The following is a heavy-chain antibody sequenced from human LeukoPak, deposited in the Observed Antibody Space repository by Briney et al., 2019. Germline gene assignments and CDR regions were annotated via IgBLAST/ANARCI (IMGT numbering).Heavy chain of an antibody. CDR2: ISWNSGSI. J-gene: IGHJ3*02. Sequence: PGRSLRLSCAASGFTFDDYAMHWVRQAPVKGLEWVSGISWNSGSIGYADSVKGRFTISRDNAKNSLYLQMNSLRAEDMALYYCAKAGSSGYYFDAFDIWGQGTMVTVSS. V-gene: IGHV3-9*03. CDR3: AKAGSSGYYFDAFDI. D-gene: IGHD3-22*01. CDR1: GFTFDDYA.